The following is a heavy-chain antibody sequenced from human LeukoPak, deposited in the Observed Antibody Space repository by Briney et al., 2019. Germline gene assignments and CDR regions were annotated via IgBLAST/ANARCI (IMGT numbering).Heavy chain of an antibody. Sequence: SETLSLTCTVSGGSISSYYWSWIRQPPGKRLEWIGYIYYSGSTNYNPSLKSRVTISVDTSKNQFSLKLSSVTAADTAVYYCARTVALSPVGYFDYWGQGTLVTVSS. V-gene: IGHV4-59*08. CDR2: IYYSGST. D-gene: IGHD6-19*01. J-gene: IGHJ4*02. CDR1: GGSISSYY. CDR3: ARTVALSPVGYFDY.